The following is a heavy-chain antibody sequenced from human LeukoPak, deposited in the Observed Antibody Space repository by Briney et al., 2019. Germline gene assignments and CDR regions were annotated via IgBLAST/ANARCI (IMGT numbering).Heavy chain of an antibody. Sequence: PGGSLRLSCAASGFTFSNAWMSWVRQAPGKGLEWVGRIKSKTYGGTTDYAAPVKGRFTISRDDSKNTLYLQMNSLKTEDTAAYYCTTDRPGDYGSWAYFDYWGQGTLVTVSS. J-gene: IGHJ4*02. CDR2: IKSKTYGGTT. CDR1: GFTFSNAW. V-gene: IGHV3-15*01. D-gene: IGHD3-10*01. CDR3: TTDRPGDYGSWAYFDY.